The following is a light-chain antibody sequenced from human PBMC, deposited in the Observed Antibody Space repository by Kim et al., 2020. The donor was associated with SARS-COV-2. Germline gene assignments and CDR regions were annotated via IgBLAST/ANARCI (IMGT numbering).Light chain of an antibody. CDR1: SSDVGGYIY. V-gene: IGLV2-14*01. Sequence: QSALTQPASVSGSPGQSITISCTGTSSDVGGYIYVSWYQQHPGKAPKLMIYDVSKRPSGVSNRFSGSKSGNTASLTISGLQAEDEADYYCSSYTSSSTRVFGGGTQLTVL. CDR3: SSYTSSSTRV. J-gene: IGLJ3*02. CDR2: DVS.